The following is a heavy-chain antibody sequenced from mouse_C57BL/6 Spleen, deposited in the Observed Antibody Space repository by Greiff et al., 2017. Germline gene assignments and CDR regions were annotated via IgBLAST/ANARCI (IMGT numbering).Heavy chain of an antibody. D-gene: IGHD2-3*01. CDR3: VYDGYYHWYFDV. CDR1: GYTFTSYW. V-gene: IGHV1-52*01. J-gene: IGHJ1*03. CDR2: IDPSDSET. Sequence: QVQLQQPGAELVRPGSSVKLSCKASGYTFTSYWMHWVKQRPIQGLEWIGNIDPSDSETHYNQKFKDKATLTVDKSSSTAYMQLSSLTAEDSAVYYCVYDGYYHWYFDVWGTGTTVTVSS.